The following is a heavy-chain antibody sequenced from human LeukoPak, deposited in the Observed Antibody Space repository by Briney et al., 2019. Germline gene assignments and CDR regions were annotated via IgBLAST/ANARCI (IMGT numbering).Heavy chain of an antibody. Sequence: GGSLRLSCAASGFTFSSYSMNWVRQAPGKGLEWVSYISSIGSTIYYADSVKGRFTISGDNAKNSLYLQMNSLRAEDTAVYYCARDHSNWEGVDYWGQGTLVTVSS. CDR2: ISSIGSTI. CDR3: ARDHSNWEGVDY. V-gene: IGHV3-48*01. CDR1: GFTFSSYS. D-gene: IGHD7-27*01. J-gene: IGHJ4*02.